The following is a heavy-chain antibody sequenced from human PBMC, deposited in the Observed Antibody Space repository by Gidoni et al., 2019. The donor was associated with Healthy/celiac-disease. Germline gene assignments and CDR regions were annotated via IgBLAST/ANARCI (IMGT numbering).Heavy chain of an antibody. CDR2: IWYDGSNK. CDR3: ARGEFFGESHFDI. CDR1: GFTFSSYG. J-gene: IGHJ3*02. D-gene: IGHD3-10*01. V-gene: IGHV3-33*01. Sequence: QVQLVESGGGVVQPGRSLRLSCAASGFTFSSYGRHWVRQGPGKGLEWVAVIWYDGSNKYYADSVKGRFTISRDNSKNTLYLQMNSLRAEDTAVYYCARGEFFGESHFDIWGQGTMVTVSS.